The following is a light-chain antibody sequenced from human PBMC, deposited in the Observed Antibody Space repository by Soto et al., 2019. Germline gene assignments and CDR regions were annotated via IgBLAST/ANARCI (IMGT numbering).Light chain of an antibody. CDR3: QQYDSLPPFT. Sequence: DIQMTQSPSSLSASVGDRVTITCQASQDIINYLNWYQHKPGKAPKLLIYDASNLETGVPSRFSGSGSGTHFTFTISSLQPEDIATYYCQQYDSLPPFTFGPGTKVDIK. CDR2: DAS. CDR1: QDIINY. J-gene: IGKJ3*01. V-gene: IGKV1-33*01.